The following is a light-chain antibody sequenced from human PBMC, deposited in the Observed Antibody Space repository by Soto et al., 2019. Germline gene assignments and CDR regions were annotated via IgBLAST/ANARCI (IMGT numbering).Light chain of an antibody. Sequence: QSALTQPASVSGSPGQSIAIFCTGTSCDVGGYSYVSWYQQRPGKPPKLMIYDVTNRPSGVSNRFSGSKSGSTASLTISGLQTEDEGDYYCSSYTNRNTVVFGGGTKLTVL. V-gene: IGLV2-14*03. CDR1: SCDVGGYSY. CDR2: DVT. CDR3: SSYTNRNTVV. J-gene: IGLJ3*02.